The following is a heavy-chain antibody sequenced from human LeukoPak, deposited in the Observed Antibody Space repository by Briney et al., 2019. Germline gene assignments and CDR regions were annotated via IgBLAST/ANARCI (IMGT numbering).Heavy chain of an antibody. D-gene: IGHD7-27*01. J-gene: IGHJ6*03. CDR3: AKDITVGNYYYYMDV. Sequence: GGSLRLSCAASGLTFDDYTMHWVRQAPGKGLEWVSLISWDGGSTYYVDSVKGRFTISRDNSKNSLYLQMNSLRTEDTALYYCAKDITVGNYYYYMDVWGKGTTVTVSS. CDR1: GLTFDDYT. V-gene: IGHV3-43*01. CDR2: ISWDGGST.